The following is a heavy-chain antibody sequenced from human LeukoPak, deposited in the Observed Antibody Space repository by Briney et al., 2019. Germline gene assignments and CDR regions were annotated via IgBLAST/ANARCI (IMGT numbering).Heavy chain of an antibody. V-gene: IGHV5-51*01. J-gene: IGHJ6*02. CDR2: IYPGDSDT. CDR1: GYSFTSHW. Sequence: GESLKISCKGSGYSFTSHWIGWVRQMPGKGLEWMGIIYPGDSDTRYSPSFQGQVTISADKSISTAYLQWSSLKASDTAMYYCASQFGGRYCSGGSCYSGYYGMDVWGQGTTVTVSS. D-gene: IGHD2-15*01. CDR3: ASQFGGRYCSGGSCYSGYYGMDV.